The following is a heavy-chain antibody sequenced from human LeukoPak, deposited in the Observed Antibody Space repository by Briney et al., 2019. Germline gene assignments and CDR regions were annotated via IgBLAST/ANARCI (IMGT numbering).Heavy chain of an antibody. V-gene: IGHV1-18*01. J-gene: IGHJ5*02. D-gene: IGHD1-26*01. Sequence: ASVKVSCKASGYTFTSYGISWVRQAPGQGLEWMGWISAYNGNTNYAQKLQGRVTMTTGTSTSTAYMELRSLRSDDTAVYYCARDLAGIVGVTAWFDPWGQGTLVTVSS. CDR2: ISAYNGNT. CDR1: GYTFTSYG. CDR3: ARDLAGIVGVTAWFDP.